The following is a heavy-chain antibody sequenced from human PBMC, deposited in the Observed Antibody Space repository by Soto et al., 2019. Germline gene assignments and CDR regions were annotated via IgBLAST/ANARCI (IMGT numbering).Heavy chain of an antibody. CDR2: INPSGGST. Sequence: ASVKVSCKASGYTFISYYMHWVRQAPGQRLEWMGIINPSGGSTSYAQKFQGRVTMTRDTSTSTVYMELSSLRSEDTAVYYCARESSESITMIVAEYWFDPWGQGTLVTVSS. D-gene: IGHD3-22*01. V-gene: IGHV1-46*03. CDR1: GYTFISYY. CDR3: ARESSESITMIVAEYWFDP. J-gene: IGHJ5*02.